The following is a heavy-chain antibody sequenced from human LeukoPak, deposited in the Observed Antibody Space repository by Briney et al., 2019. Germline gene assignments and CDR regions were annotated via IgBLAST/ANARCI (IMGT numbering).Heavy chain of an antibody. Sequence: SETLSLTCTVSGGSISSSSYYWSWIRQPPGKGLEWIGYIYYSGSTNYNPSLKSRVTISVDTSKNQFSLKLSSVTAADTAVYYCARDFVSSSGRTIDYWGQGTLVTVSS. CDR1: GGSISSSSYY. J-gene: IGHJ4*02. D-gene: IGHD6-6*01. CDR2: IYYSGST. CDR3: ARDFVSSSGRTIDY. V-gene: IGHV4-61*01.